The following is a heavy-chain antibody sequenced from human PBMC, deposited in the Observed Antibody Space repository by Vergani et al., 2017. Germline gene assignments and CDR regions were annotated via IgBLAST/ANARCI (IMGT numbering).Heavy chain of an antibody. CDR1: GGSISSGDHC. J-gene: IGHJ4*02. CDR2: IFYSGTT. V-gene: IGHV4-30-4*08. Sequence: QVQLQESGPGLVKPSETLSLTCTVSGGSISSGDHCWTWIRQRPGKGLEWIGYIFYSGTTYDNPSLRSRLTISVDTSQNQFSLKLSSVTAADTAVYYCARLYSSGWYAFDYWGQGTLVTVSS. D-gene: IGHD6-19*01. CDR3: ARLYSSGWYAFDY.